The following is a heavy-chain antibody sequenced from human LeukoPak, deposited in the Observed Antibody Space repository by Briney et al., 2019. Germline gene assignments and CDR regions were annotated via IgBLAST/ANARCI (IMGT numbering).Heavy chain of an antibody. CDR2: IKSKTDGGTT. V-gene: IGHV3-15*05. CDR1: GFTFSNAW. J-gene: IGHJ3*02. CDR3: TTDWDFDWYANDAFDI. D-gene: IGHD3-9*01. Sequence: GGSLRLSCAASGFTFSNAWMSWVRQAPGKGLEWVGRIKSKTDGGTTDYAAPVKGRFTISRDDSKNTLYLQMNSLKTEDTAVYYCTTDWDFDWYANDAFDIWGQGTMVTVSS.